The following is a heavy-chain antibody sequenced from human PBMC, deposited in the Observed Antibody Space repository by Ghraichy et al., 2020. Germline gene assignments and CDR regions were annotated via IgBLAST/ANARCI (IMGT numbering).Heavy chain of an antibody. CDR1: GFNFNKYW. CDR3: TRLAPGTADS. D-gene: IGHD6-13*01. V-gene: IGHV3-7*01. J-gene: IGHJ4*02. CDR2: TNDDGREK. Sequence: GGSLRLSCTAFGFNFNKYWMGWVRQAPGKGPEWVAITNDDGREKYYVDSVKGRSGIFRDNANNLLYLQMSSLRVEDTAVYYCTRLAPGTADSWGQGTLVTVSS.